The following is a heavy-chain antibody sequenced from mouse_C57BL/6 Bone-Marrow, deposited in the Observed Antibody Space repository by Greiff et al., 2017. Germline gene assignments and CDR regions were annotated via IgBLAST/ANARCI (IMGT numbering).Heavy chain of an antibody. CDR1: GYTFTSYW. CDR2: IYPGSGST. CDR3: ASMITTIMDY. Sequence: QVQLQQPGAELVKPGASVKMSCKASGYTFTSYWITWVKQRPGQGLEWIGDIYPGSGSTNYNEKFKSKATLTVDTSSSPAYMQLSSLTSEDAAVYYCASMITTIMDYWGQGTSVTVSS. V-gene: IGHV1-55*01. D-gene: IGHD2-4*01. J-gene: IGHJ4*01.